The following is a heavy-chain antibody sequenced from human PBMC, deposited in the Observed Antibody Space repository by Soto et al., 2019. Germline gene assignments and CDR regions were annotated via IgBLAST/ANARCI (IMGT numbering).Heavy chain of an antibody. CDR2: ISAYNGNT. J-gene: IGHJ4*02. Sequence: QVQLVQSGAEVKKPGASVKVSCKASGYTFTSYGISWVRQAPGQGLEWMGWISAYNGNTNYAQKLQGRVTMTTDTSTSTAYMELRSLRSDDTALYYCARDRGCSSTSCYLSPFDYWGQGTLVTVSS. CDR1: GYTFTSYG. CDR3: ARDRGCSSTSCYLSPFDY. D-gene: IGHD2-2*01. V-gene: IGHV1-18*01.